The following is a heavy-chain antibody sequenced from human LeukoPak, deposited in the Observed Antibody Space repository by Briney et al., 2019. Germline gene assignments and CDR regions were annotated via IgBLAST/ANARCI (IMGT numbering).Heavy chain of an antibody. V-gene: IGHV4-30-4*01. CDR3: ARGSYDILTGYPY. CDR1: GGSISSGDYY. D-gene: IGHD3-9*01. J-gene: IGHJ4*02. CDR2: IYYSGST. Sequence: SETVSLTCTLSGGSISSGDYYWSWIRQPPGKGLEWIGYIYYSGSTYYNPSLKSRVTIAVDTSKNQFSMKMSSVTAADTAVYYCARGSYDILTGYPYWGQGTLVTVSS.